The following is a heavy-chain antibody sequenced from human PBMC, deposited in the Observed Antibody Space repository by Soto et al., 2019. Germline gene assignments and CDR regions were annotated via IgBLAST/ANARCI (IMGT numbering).Heavy chain of an antibody. CDR1: GFTFSTFA. CDR2: ISGSGTST. Sequence: GGSLRLSCAASGFTFSTFAMSWFGQAPGKGPEWVSGISGSGTSTYYADSVKGRFTISRDNSKNTLYLQMNSLRAENTAVYYCAKREQWLIAYFDYWGQGTLVTVSS. V-gene: IGHV3-23*01. J-gene: IGHJ4*02. CDR3: AKREQWLIAYFDY. D-gene: IGHD6-19*01.